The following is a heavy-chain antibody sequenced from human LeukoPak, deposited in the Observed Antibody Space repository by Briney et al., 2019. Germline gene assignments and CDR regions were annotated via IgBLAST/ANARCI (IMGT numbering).Heavy chain of an antibody. Sequence: GGSLRLSCAASGFTFSSYAMHWVRQAPGKGLEWVAVISYDGSNKYYADSVKGRFTISRDNSKNTLYLQMNSLRAEDTAVYYCATDRGWRTSGYYLYYFEYWGQGTLVTYSS. CDR3: ATDRGWRTSGYYLYYFEY. V-gene: IGHV3-30-3*01. CDR2: ISYDGSNK. D-gene: IGHD3-3*01. J-gene: IGHJ4*02. CDR1: GFTFSSYA.